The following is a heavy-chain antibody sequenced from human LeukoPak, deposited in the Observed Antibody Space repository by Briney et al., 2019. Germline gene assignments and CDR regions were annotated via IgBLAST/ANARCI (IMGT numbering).Heavy chain of an antibody. CDR3: ATTGYSYGYGFFDY. J-gene: IGHJ4*02. CDR2: IYSGGST. Sequence: GGSLRLSCAASGFTVSSNYMSWVRQAPGKGLEWVSVIYSGGSTYYADSVKGRFTISRDNSKNTLYLQMNSLRAEDTAVYYCATTGYSYGYGFFDYWDQGTLVTVSS. CDR1: GFTVSSNY. V-gene: IGHV3-53*01. D-gene: IGHD5-18*01.